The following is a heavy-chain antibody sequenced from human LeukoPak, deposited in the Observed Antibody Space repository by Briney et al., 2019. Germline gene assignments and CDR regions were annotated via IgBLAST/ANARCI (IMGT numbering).Heavy chain of an antibody. Sequence: PGGSLRLSCAASGFTFSSYGMHWVRQAPGKGLEWVAVIWYDGSNKYYADPVKGRFTISRDNSKNTLYLQMNSLRADDTAVYYCARDVTAHYYYDSSGYYDYWGQGTLVTVSS. J-gene: IGHJ4*02. V-gene: IGHV3-33*01. CDR1: GFTFSSYG. CDR2: IWYDGSNK. D-gene: IGHD3-22*01. CDR3: ARDVTAHYYYDSSGYYDY.